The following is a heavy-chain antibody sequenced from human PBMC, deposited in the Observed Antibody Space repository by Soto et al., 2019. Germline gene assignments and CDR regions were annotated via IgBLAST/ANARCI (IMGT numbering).Heavy chain of an antibody. Sequence: QVQLVQSGAELKMPGSSVKVSCKTSGSIFITYGFSWGRQAPGEGLEWMGGIIPFLGETNHAQKFQGRVTNTADTATSTVYMELTNLTFEDTAVYFCARETAHRGASGRPLLPENFDSWGQGTLYTVSS. J-gene: IGHJ4*02. CDR1: GSIFITYG. V-gene: IGHV1-69*06. D-gene: IGHD3-10*01. CDR2: IIPFLGET. CDR3: ARETAHRGASGRPLLPENFDS.